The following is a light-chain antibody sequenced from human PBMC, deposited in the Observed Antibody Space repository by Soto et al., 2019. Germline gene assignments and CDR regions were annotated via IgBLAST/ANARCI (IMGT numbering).Light chain of an antibody. CDR3: QQYNSYPIT. CDR2: KAS. V-gene: IGKV1-5*03. Sequence: DIQMTQSPSTLSGSVGDRVTITCRASQTISSWLAWYQQKPGKATKLLIYKASTLKSGVPSRFSGSGSGTEFTLTISSLQPDDFATYYCQQYNSYPITFGQGTRLEI. J-gene: IGKJ5*01. CDR1: QTISSW.